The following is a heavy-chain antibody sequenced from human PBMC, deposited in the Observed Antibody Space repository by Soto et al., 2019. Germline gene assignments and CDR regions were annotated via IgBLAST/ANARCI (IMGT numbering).Heavy chain of an antibody. D-gene: IGHD4-17*01. Sequence: SETLSLTCTVSGGSISSYYWSWIRQPPGKGLEWIGYIYYSGSTNYNPSLKSRVTISVDTSKNQFPLKLSSVTAADTAVYYCARWAYGVPASNWFDPWGQGTLVTVSS. CDR3: ARWAYGVPASNWFDP. CDR1: GGSISSYY. J-gene: IGHJ5*02. V-gene: IGHV4-59*01. CDR2: IYYSGST.